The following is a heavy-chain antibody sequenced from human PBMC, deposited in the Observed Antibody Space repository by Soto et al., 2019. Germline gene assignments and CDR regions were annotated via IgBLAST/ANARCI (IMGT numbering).Heavy chain of an antibody. CDR2: INPNSGGT. CDR3: AREYSSSYYYYYGMDV. J-gene: IGHJ6*02. Sequence: QVQLVQSGAGVKKPGASVKVSCKASGYTFTGYYMHWVRQAPGQGLEWMGWINPNSGGTNYAQKFQGRVTMTRDTSISTAYMELSRLRSDDTAVYYCAREYSSSYYYYYGMDVWGQGTTVTVSS. CDR1: GYTFTGYY. D-gene: IGHD6-6*01. V-gene: IGHV1-2*02.